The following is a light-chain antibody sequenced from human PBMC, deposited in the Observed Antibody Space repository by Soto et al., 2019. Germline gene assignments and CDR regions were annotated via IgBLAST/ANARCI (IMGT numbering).Light chain of an antibody. Sequence: QSVLTQPPSASGTPGQRVTISCSGSSSNIGSNTVNWYQQLPGTAPKLLIYSNNQRPSGVPDRFSGSKSGTSASLAISGLKSEDEADYYCAAWDDSLNGFYVFGTGTKVTV. J-gene: IGLJ1*01. CDR1: SSNIGSNT. V-gene: IGLV1-44*01. CDR3: AAWDDSLNGFYV. CDR2: SNN.